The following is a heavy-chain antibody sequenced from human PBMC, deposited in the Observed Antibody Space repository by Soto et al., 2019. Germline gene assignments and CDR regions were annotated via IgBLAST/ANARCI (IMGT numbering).Heavy chain of an antibody. V-gene: IGHV3-48*02. CDR3: ARDFEYYYGSGSYYYFDY. D-gene: IGHD3-10*01. Sequence: GGSLRLSCAASGFTFSSYSMNWVRQAPGKGLEWVSYISSSSSTIYYADSVKGRFTISRDNAKNSLYLQMNSLRDEDTAVYYCARDFEYYYGSGSYYYFDYWGQGTLVTVSS. CDR1: GFTFSSYS. CDR2: ISSSSSTI. J-gene: IGHJ4*02.